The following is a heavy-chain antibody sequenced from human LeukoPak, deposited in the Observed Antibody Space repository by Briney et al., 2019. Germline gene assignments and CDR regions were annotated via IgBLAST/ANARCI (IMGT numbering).Heavy chain of an antibody. D-gene: IGHD3-3*01. Sequence: ASVRVSCKASGFIFTGYYMHWVRQAPGQGLEWMGCINANSGGTNYAQKFQGRVTMTRDTSISTAYMDLSRLRSDDTAVYYCARVYYDFWSGYYWWFDPWGQGTLVTVSS. CDR3: ARVYYDFWSGYYWWFDP. V-gene: IGHV1-2*02. CDR2: INANSGGT. J-gene: IGHJ5*02. CDR1: GFIFTGYY.